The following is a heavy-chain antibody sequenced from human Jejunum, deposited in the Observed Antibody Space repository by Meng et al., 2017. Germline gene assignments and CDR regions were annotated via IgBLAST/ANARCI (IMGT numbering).Heavy chain of an antibody. V-gene: IGHV3-23*01. CDR2: ISAGGDVT. CDR1: RFTFNNYA. CDR3: VNDPLVSKGYNSGWYGTEYFQY. Sequence: GESLKTSCAASRFTFNNYAVGWVRQAPGKGLEWVSSISAGGDVTWYADSVKGRFNISRDNSRNTLDLQMNSLRVEDTAVYYCVNDPLVSKGYNSGWYGTEYFQYWGQGTLVTVSS. D-gene: IGHD6-19*01. J-gene: IGHJ1*01.